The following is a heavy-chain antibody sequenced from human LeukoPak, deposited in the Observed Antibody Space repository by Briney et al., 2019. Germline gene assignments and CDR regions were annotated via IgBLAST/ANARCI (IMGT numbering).Heavy chain of an antibody. Sequence: ASVKVSCKASGYTFTGYYTHWVRQAPGQGLEWMGWINPNSGGTNYAQKFQGRVTMTRDASISTAYMELSRLRSDDTAVYYCARDLGVRGVQAYYFDYWGQGTLVTVSS. D-gene: IGHD3-10*01. V-gene: IGHV1-2*02. CDR1: GYTFTGYY. J-gene: IGHJ4*02. CDR2: INPNSGGT. CDR3: ARDLGVRGVQAYYFDY.